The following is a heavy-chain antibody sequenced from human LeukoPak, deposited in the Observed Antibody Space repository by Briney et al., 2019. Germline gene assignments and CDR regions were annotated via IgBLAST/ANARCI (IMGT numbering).Heavy chain of an antibody. Sequence: ASLSVSCKASGYTFTSYHMHWVRQAPGQGLEWMGVINPTDGTTSYAQKFQGRVTMTGDTSTTTAYMELSRLISDDTAVYYCARDLDPTEAADPNWFDPWGQGTLVTVSS. CDR2: INPTDGTT. CDR3: ARDLDPTEAADPNWFDP. V-gene: IGHV1-46*01. D-gene: IGHD6-13*01. CDR1: GYTFTSYH. J-gene: IGHJ5*02.